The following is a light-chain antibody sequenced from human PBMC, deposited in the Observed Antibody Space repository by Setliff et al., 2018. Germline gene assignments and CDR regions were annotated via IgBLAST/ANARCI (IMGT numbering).Light chain of an antibody. Sequence: QSVLTQPPSASGTPEQRVIISCSGSSPNIGSNYVYWYQQVPGTTPKLLINRNDQRPSGVPDRFSGSKSGTSASLAISGLRSEDEADYYCAAWDNSLSGYVFGAGTKGTVL. CDR3: AAWDNSLSGYV. J-gene: IGLJ1*01. CDR2: RND. CDR1: SPNIGSNY. V-gene: IGLV1-47*01.